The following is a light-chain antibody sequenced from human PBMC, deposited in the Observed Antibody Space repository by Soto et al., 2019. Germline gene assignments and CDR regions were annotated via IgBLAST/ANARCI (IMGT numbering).Light chain of an antibody. Sequence: QSVLTQPPSASGTPGQRVTISCSGSSSNIGSNTVSWFQQLPGRAPKLFLYNNNHRPSAVPDRFSGSKSGTSASQAISGLHSEDEPDYYCAAWDDSLDGHVVFGGGTQLTVL. J-gene: IGLJ7*01. CDR2: NNN. CDR3: AAWDDSLDGHVV. CDR1: SSNIGSNT. V-gene: IGLV1-44*01.